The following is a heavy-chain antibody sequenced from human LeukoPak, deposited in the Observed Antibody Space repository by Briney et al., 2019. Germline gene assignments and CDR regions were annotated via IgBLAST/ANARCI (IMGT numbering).Heavy chain of an antibody. V-gene: IGHV4-39*01. CDR2: IYSSGST. D-gene: IGHD3-22*01. Sequence: SETLSLTCTVPGGSISSSSYYWGWIRQPPGKGLEWIGGIYSSGSTYYNPSLKSRVTISVDTSKNQFSLKLSSVTAADTAVYYCARIVVADFDYWGQGTLVTVSS. CDR1: GGSISSSSYY. CDR3: ARIVVADFDY. J-gene: IGHJ4*02.